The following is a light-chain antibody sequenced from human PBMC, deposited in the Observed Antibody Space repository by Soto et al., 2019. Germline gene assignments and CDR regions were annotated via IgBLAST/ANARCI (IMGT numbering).Light chain of an antibody. CDR2: KAS. Sequence: DIRMTQSPSTLSASVGDRVTIACRASQSINSWLAWYQQKPGKAPKLLIHKASSLESGVPSRFSGSGSGTELTLTIRSLQPDDFATYYCQQYESYPLTFGGGTKVEIK. CDR3: QQYESYPLT. V-gene: IGKV1-5*03. CDR1: QSINSW. J-gene: IGKJ4*01.